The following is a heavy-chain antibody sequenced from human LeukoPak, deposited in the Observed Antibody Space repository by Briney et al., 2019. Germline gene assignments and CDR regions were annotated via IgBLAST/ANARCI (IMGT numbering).Heavy chain of an antibody. J-gene: IGHJ4*02. Sequence: SETLSLTCTVSGGSISSGSYYWSWIRQPAGKGLEWIGRIYTSGSTNYNPSLKSRVTISVDTSKNQFSLKLSSVTVADTAVYYCARDKGNYDYFDYWGQGTLVTVSS. CDR3: ARDKGNYDYFDY. V-gene: IGHV4-61*02. CDR2: IYTSGST. CDR1: GGSISSGSYY. D-gene: IGHD1-7*01.